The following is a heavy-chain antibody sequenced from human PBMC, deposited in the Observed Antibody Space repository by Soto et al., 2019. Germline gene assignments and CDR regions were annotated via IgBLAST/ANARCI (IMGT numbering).Heavy chain of an antibody. CDR1: GGCIGSYY. CDR2: VYYSDGT. V-gene: IGHV4-59*01. CDR3: ARTESSIWSFFYYGMDV. J-gene: IGHJ6*02. Sequence: QVQLKESGPGMVKPSETLALTCTVSGGCIGSYYWSWIRQPPGRGLEWIGCVYYSDGTNYNPSLKSRVTMSIDKSNNQFSLRLSSVTAADTAVYYSARTESSIWSFFYYGMDVWGQGTTVTVSS. D-gene: IGHD3-3*02.